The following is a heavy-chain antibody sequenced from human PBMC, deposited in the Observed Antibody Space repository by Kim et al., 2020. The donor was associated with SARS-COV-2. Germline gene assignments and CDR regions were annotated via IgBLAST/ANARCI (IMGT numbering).Heavy chain of an antibody. CDR3: ATYYYDTTGDESFDQ. CDR1: GYSFSAYY. CDR2: INPNGGVT. D-gene: IGHD3-22*01. V-gene: IGHV1-2*06. Sequence: ASVKVSCRASGYSFSAYYLHWVRQAPGEGLEWMGRINPNGGVTNYAQKFQGRVTMTRDTSIRTAYMELNSLTSHDTAFYYCATYYYDTTGDESFDQWGQGTLVTVSS. J-gene: IGHJ4*02.